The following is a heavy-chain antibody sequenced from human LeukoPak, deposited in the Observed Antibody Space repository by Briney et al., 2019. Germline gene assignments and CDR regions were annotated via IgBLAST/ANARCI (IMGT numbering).Heavy chain of an antibody. D-gene: IGHD6-13*01. Sequence: GSLRLSCTASGFTFSNYATSWVRQAPGKGLEGVSATGGSGDRTYYADSVKGRFTISRDNSKNTLYLQMNSLRAEDTAVYYCAKEWKYSSSWYQYYFDYWGQGTLVTVSS. CDR3: AKEWKYSSSWYQYYFDY. CDR1: GFTFSNYA. CDR2: TGGSGDRT. V-gene: IGHV3-23*01. J-gene: IGHJ4*02.